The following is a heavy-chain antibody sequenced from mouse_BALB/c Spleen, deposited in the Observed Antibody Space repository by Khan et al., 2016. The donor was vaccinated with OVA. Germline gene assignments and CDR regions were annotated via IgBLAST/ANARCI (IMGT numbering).Heavy chain of an antibody. CDR2: ISYSGVT. J-gene: IGHJ2*01. D-gene: IGHD1-1*01. V-gene: IGHV3-2*02. CDR1: GYSITSGYA. Sequence: EVELVESGPGLVKPSQSLSLTCTVTGYSITSGYAWNWIRQFPGNKLEWMGYISYSGVTSYTPSLKSRISITRDTSKNQFFLQLNSVTTEDTATYFCARGNYYGYYFDYWGQGTTLTGS. CDR3: ARGNYYGYYFDY.